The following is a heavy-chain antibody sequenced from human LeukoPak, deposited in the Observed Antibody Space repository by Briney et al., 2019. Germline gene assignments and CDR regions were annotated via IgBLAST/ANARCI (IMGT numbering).Heavy chain of an antibody. CDR3: ARDSDTVTGNYFDP. CDR2: INPNSGDT. Sequence: ASVKASCKASGYTFTVYYIHWVRQAPGQGLEWMGWINPNSGDTDYAQNFQGRVTMTWDTSISTAYMELTRLRSDDTAVYYCARDSDTVTGNYFDPWGQGTLVTVSS. CDR1: GYTFTVYY. V-gene: IGHV1-2*02. D-gene: IGHD4-17*01. J-gene: IGHJ5*02.